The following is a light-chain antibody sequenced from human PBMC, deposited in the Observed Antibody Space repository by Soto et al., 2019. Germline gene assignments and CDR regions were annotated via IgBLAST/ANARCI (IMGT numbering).Light chain of an antibody. CDR2: DVT. CDR1: SSDVGGYHY. J-gene: IGLJ1*01. CDR3: CSYTTSNTRQIV. V-gene: IGLV2-14*01. Sequence: QSALTQPASVSGSPGQSITISCTGTSSDVGGYHYVSWYQQQPGKAPKFMIYDVTNRPSGVSNRFSGSKSGNTASLTISGLQAEDEADYSCCSYTTSNTRQIVFGTGTKLTVL.